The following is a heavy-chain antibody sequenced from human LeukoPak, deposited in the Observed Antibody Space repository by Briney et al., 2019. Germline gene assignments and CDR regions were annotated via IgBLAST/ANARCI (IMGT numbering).Heavy chain of an antibody. CDR3: ARDLIGRGDY. D-gene: IGHD3-16*02. V-gene: IGHV4-39*07. J-gene: IGHJ4*02. CDR2: IYYSGST. Sequence: SETLSLTCTVSGGSISSSSYCWGWIRQPPGKGLEWIGSIYYSGSTYYNPSLKSRVTISVDTSKNQFSLKLSSVTAADTAVYYCARDLIGRGDYWGQGTLVTVSS. CDR1: GGSISSSSYC.